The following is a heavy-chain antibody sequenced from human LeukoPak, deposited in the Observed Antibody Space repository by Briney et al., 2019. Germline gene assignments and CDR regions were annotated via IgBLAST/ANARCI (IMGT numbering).Heavy chain of an antibody. J-gene: IGHJ4*02. Sequence: PGGSPRLSCAASGFTLSGYWMHWVRQAPGEGLVWVSRMNSDGTTTTYADSVRGRFTISRDNAKNTLYLQMNSLRADDTAVYYCARYVVASACFDSWGQGTLVTVSS. D-gene: IGHD2-21*01. CDR2: MNSDGTTT. V-gene: IGHV3-74*01. CDR3: ARYVVASACFDS. CDR1: GFTLSGYW.